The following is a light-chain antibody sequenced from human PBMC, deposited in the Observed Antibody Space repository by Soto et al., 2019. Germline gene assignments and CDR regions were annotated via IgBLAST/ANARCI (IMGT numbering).Light chain of an antibody. CDR3: HQSYSTPT. CDR1: QSISSY. V-gene: IGKV1-39*01. J-gene: IGKJ1*01. Sequence: DIQMTQSPSSLSASAGDRVTITCRAGQSISSYLNWYQQKPGKAPKLLIYAASSLQSGVPSRFSGSGSGTDFTLTISSLQPEDFATYYCHQSYSTPTFGQGPKVEIK. CDR2: AAS.